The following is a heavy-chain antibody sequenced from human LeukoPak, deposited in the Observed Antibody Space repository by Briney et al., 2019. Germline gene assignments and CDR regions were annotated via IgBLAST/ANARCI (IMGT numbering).Heavy chain of an antibody. D-gene: IGHD5-12*01. CDR3: ARDQLGYAIDY. Sequence: PSETLSLTCTVSGGSISSSSYYWGWIRQPPGKGLEWIGSIYYSGSTYYNPSLKSRVTISVDTSKNQFSLKLSSVTAADTAVYYCARDQLGYAIDYWGQGTLVTVSS. V-gene: IGHV4-39*07. CDR1: GGSISSSSYY. CDR2: IYYSGST. J-gene: IGHJ4*02.